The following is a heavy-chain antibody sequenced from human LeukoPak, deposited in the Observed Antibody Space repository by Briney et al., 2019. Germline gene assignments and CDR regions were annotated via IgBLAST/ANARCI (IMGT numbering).Heavy chain of an antibody. J-gene: IGHJ4*02. V-gene: IGHV4-4*09. CDR3: ARLNFRGGEALHFDS. D-gene: IGHD3-16*01. CDR1: GGSLTNYY. CDR2: IHSDGTT. Sequence: SETLSLTCSVSGGSLTNYYRGWIRQPPGKGLEFIGYIHSDGTTNYDSSLQSRVAISLDTSKIQFSLRLYSVTAADTALYFCARLNFRGGEALHFDSWGQGTLVTVS.